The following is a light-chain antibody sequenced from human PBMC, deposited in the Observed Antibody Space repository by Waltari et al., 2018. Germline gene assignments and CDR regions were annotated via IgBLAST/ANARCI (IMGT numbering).Light chain of an antibody. CDR1: QSVLYSPNNKNY. J-gene: IGKJ1*01. CDR3: QQYANTPRT. V-gene: IGKV4-1*01. CDR2: WAS. Sequence: DIVMTQSPDSLAVSLCERATVNCKSSQSVLYSPNNKNYLAWYQQKPGQPPNLLIYWASTRESGVPDRFSGSGSGTDFTLTISSLQAEDVAVYYCQQYANTPRTFGQGTTVEIK.